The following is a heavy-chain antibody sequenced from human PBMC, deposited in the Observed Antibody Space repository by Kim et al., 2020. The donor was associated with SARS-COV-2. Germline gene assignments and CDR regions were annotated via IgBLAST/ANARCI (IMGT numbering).Heavy chain of an antibody. CDR3: ARDRALIGALDI. J-gene: IGHJ3*02. CDR1: GYSISSAYY. V-gene: IGHV4-38-2*02. CDR2: VSHSGGT. Sequence: SETLSLTCIVSGYSISSAYYWGWVRQPPGKGLEWIATVSHSGGTYYNPSLESRVTISADTSKNQFSLRLTSVTASDTAVHYCARDRALIGALDIWGQGT.